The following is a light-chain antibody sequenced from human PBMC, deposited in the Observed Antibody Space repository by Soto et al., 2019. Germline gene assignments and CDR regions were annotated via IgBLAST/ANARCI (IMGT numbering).Light chain of an antibody. CDR3: QQYNSYSGPLT. J-gene: IGKJ4*01. CDR1: QSISSW. CDR2: DAS. Sequence: DIQMTQSPSTLSASVGDRVTITCRASQSISSWLAWYQQKPGKAPKLLIYDASSLESGVPSRFSGSGSGTEFTLTISSLQPDDFAPYYCQQYNSYSGPLTFGGGTKVEIK. V-gene: IGKV1-5*01.